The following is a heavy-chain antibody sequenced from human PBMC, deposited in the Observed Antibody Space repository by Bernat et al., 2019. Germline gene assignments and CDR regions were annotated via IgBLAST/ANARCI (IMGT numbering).Heavy chain of an antibody. CDR1: GFTFSSYG. V-gene: IGHV3-30*02. J-gene: IGHJ4*02. Sequence: VQLVESGGGVVQPGGSLRLSCAASGFTFSSYGMHWVRQAPGKGLEWVAFIRYDGSNKYYADSVKGRFTISRDNSKNTLYLQMNSLRAEDTAVYYCAKEAAVIKLHGYYFDYWGQGTLVTVSS. CDR3: AKEAAVIKLHGYYFDY. D-gene: IGHD1-7*01. CDR2: IRYDGSNK.